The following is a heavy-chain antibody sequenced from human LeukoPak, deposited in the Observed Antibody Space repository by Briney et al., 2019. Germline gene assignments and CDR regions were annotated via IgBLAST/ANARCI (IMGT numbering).Heavy chain of an antibody. CDR2: IYPGDSDT. CDR1: GYSFTSYW. J-gene: IGHJ3*02. V-gene: IGHV5-51*01. Sequence: GESLKISCKGSGYSFTSYWIGWVRQMPGKGLEWMGIIYPGDSDTRYGPSFQGQVTISADKSISTAYLQWSSLKASDTAMYYCASRGIAVAGHPGDDAFDIWGQGTMVTVSS. D-gene: IGHD6-19*01. CDR3: ASRGIAVAGHPGDDAFDI.